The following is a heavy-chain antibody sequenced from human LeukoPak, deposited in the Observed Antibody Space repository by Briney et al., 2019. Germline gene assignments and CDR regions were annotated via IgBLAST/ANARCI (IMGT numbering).Heavy chain of an antibody. D-gene: IGHD2-15*01. CDR2: IKQDGGEK. CDR1: GFTFSNYW. V-gene: IGHV3-7*01. CDR3: TTDLDVVVVAATGVSAFDI. J-gene: IGHJ3*02. Sequence: GGSLRLSCAASGFTFSNYWMNWVRQAPGKGLEWVANIKQDGGEKSYVDSVKGRFTISRDNAKNSLHLQMNSLRAEDTAVYYCTTDLDVVVVAATGVSAFDIWGQGTMVTVSS.